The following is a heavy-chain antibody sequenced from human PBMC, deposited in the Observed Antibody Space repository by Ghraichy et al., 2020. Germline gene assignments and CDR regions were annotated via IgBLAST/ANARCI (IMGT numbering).Heavy chain of an antibody. Sequence: GESLNISCAASGFIVDSKYMSWVRQAPGKGLEWVSVIYSGSDTHYADSVKGRFAISRDKSKNMVYLQMNSLRAEDTAVYYCARETSSGYYLGGDYWGQGTRVTVSS. J-gene: IGHJ4*02. CDR1: GFIVDSKY. D-gene: IGHD3-22*01. CDR3: ARETSSGYYLGGDY. V-gene: IGHV3-66*01. CDR2: IYSGSDT.